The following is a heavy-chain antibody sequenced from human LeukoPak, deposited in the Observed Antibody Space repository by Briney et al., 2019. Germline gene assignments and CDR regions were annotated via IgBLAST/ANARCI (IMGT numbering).Heavy chain of an antibody. J-gene: IGHJ5*01. V-gene: IGHV1-46*01. CDR2: INPSGGST. D-gene: IGHD2-15*01. CDR3: ARPNYCSGDSCLNWFDS. CDR1: GYTFTSYY. Sequence: ASVKVSCKASGYTFTSYYMHWVRQAPGQGLEWMGIINPSGGSTSYAQKFQGRVTMTRDTSISTAYMELSRLRSDDTAVYYCARPNYCSGDSCLNWFDSWGQGTLVTVSS.